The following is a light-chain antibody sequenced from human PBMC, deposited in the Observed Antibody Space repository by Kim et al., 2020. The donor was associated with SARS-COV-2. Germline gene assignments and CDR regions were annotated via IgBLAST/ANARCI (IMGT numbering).Light chain of an antibody. Sequence: ALGQTVRITCQGDSLRIYYASWYQQKPGQAPVLVINAKDNRPSGIPDRFSGSTSGNTASLTITEAQAEDEADYYCKSRDSSGNHLVFGGGTQLTVL. CDR3: KSRDSSGNHLV. CDR2: AKD. V-gene: IGLV3-19*01. CDR1: SLRIYY. J-gene: IGLJ3*02.